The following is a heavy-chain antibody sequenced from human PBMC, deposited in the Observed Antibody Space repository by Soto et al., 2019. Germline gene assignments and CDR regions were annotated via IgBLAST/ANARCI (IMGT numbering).Heavy chain of an antibody. Sequence: GGSLRLSCAASGFTFSSYAMSWVRQAPEKGLEWVSAISGSGGSTYYADSVKGRFTISRDNSKNTLYLQMNSLRAEDTAVYYCAKAKSGDNWSYYFRVARYYYGMDVWGQGTTVTVS. CDR1: GFTFSSYA. J-gene: IGHJ6*02. CDR3: AKAKSGDNWSYYFRVARYYYGMDV. D-gene: IGHD1-1*01. CDR2: ISGSGGST. V-gene: IGHV3-23*01.